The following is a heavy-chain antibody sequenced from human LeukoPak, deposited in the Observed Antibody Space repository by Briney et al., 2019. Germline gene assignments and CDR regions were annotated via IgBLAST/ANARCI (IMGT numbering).Heavy chain of an antibody. V-gene: IGHV1-18*01. D-gene: IGHD6-13*01. J-gene: IGHJ4*02. Sequence: GASVKVSCKASGYTFTSYGISWVRQAPGQGLEWMGWISAYNGNTNYAQKLQGRVTMTTDTSTSTAYKELRSLRSDDTAVYYCARESAWRGIAAAGLRPSDYWGQGTLVTVSS. CDR2: ISAYNGNT. CDR1: GYTFTSYG. CDR3: ARESAWRGIAAAGLRPSDY.